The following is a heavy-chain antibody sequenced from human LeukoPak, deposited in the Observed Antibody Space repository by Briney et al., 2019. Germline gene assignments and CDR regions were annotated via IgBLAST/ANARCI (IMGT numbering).Heavy chain of an antibody. V-gene: IGHV4-30-4*01. CDR2: MYYSGST. J-gene: IGHJ5*02. Sequence: PSVTLSLTCTVSGGSISSGDYYWSWIRQPPGKGLEWIAYMYYSGSTYYNPSLKSRVTMSADTSKNQLSLKLSSVTAADTAVYYCARPYYYDSRIDPWARESWSPSPQ. CDR3: ARPYYYDSRIDP. CDR1: GGSISSGDYY. D-gene: IGHD3-22*01.